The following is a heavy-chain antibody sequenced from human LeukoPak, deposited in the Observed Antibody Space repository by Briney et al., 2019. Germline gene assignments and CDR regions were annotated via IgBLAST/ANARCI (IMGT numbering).Heavy chain of an antibody. CDR3: ARGYGVFPIYCGGDCFSLDY. CDR1: GGSFNAYY. CDR2: INHSGNS. Sequence: MTSETLSLTCTVYGGSFNAYYWSWIRQPPGKGLEWIGEINHSGNSNYNPSLKSRVTISVDTSKNQFSLKLSSVTAADTAVYYCARGYGVFPIYCGGDCFSLDYWGQGTLVTVSS. D-gene: IGHD2-21*02. V-gene: IGHV4-34*01. J-gene: IGHJ4*02.